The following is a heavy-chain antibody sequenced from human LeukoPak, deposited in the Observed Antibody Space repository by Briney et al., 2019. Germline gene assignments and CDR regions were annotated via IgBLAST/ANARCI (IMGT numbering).Heavy chain of an antibody. J-gene: IGHJ3*02. CDR2: ISSSGSTI. V-gene: IGHV3-11*04. CDR1: GFIFSDYY. CDR3: ARDTPTYYDFWSGPTNDAFDI. D-gene: IGHD3-3*01. Sequence: PGGSLRLSCAASGFIFSDYYMSWIRQAPGKGLEWVSYISSSGSTIYYADSVKGRFTISRDNAKNTLYLQMNSLRAEDTAVYYCARDTPTYYDFWSGPTNDAFDIWGQGTMVTVSS.